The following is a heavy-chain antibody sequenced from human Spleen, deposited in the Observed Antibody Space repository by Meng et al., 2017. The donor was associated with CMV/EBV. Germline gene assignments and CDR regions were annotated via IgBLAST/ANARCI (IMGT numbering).Heavy chain of an antibody. CDR2: IYSSGST. J-gene: IGHJ4*02. CDR3: ARGPRTRFGERFDY. D-gene: IGHD3-10*02. CDR1: GGSIRSYY. V-gene: IGHV4-4*07. Sequence: QVQLQESGPGLVKPSETLSLTCSVSGGSIRSYYWSWIRQPAGKGLEWIGHIYSSGSTNYNPSLKSRVTMSLDTSKSQFSLKLSSVTAADTAVYYCARGPRTRFGERFDYWGQGTLVTVSS.